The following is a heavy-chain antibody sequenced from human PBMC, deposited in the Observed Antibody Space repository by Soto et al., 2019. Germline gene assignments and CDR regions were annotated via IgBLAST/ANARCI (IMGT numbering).Heavy chain of an antibody. J-gene: IGHJ4*02. Sequence: GGSLRLSCAASGFTFSSYAMSWVRQAPGKGLEWVSAISGSGGSTYYADSVKGRFTISRDNSKNTLYLQMNSLRAEDTAVYYCAKDHQVYCSSTSCYYGFDYWGQGTLVTVSS. CDR3: AKDHQVYCSSTSCYYGFDY. CDR1: GFTFSSYA. V-gene: IGHV3-23*01. CDR2: ISGSGGST. D-gene: IGHD2-2*01.